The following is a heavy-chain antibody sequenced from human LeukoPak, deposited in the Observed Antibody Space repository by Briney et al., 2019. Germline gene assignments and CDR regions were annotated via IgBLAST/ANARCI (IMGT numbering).Heavy chain of an antibody. CDR3: AREGGYCYGGSCRWFDS. J-gene: IGHJ5*01. CDR2: INTRSYI. D-gene: IGHD2-15*01. V-gene: IGHV3-21*01. Sequence: SGGSLRLSCAASGFTLSSYSMNWVRQAPGKGLEWVSSINTRSYIYYEDSVNGRFTISRDDAKNSLYQQMNSLTAEDTAVYYCAREGGYCYGGSCRWFDSWGQGTQVTVSS. CDR1: GFTLSSYS.